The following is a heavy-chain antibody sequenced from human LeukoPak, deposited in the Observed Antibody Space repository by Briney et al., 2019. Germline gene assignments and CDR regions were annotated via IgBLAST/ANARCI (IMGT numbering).Heavy chain of an antibody. V-gene: IGHV4-34*01. CDR1: GGSFSGYY. D-gene: IGHD3-10*01. J-gene: IGHJ4*02. CDR3: ARGQGYYYTSGRPKVPHFDY. Sequence: KTSETLSLTCAVYGGSFSGYYWSWIRQPPGKGLEWIGEINHSGSTNYNPSLKSRVTISVDTSKNQFSLKLSSVTAADAAVYYCARGQGYYYTSGRPKVPHFDYWGQGTLVTVSS. CDR2: INHSGST.